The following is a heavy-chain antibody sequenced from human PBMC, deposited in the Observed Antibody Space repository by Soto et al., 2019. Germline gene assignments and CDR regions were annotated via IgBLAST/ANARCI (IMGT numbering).Heavy chain of an antibody. CDR2: IYSSGST. CDR1: GGSISSYY. J-gene: IGHJ4*02. Sequence: QVQLQESGPGLVKPSETLSLTCTVSGGSISSYYWSWIRQPPGKGLEWIGYIYSSGSTNYNPSLKSRVTMSVDTSMRQLFLMMCSVTAADTAVYDCASRYGSCFDSCGQGTLVTVSS. CDR3: ASRYGSCFDS. D-gene: IGHD5-18*01. V-gene: IGHV4-59*08.